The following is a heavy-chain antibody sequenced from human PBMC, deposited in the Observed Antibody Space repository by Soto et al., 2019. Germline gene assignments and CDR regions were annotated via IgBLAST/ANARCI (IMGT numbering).Heavy chain of an antibody. D-gene: IGHD6-19*01. Sequence: GGSLRLSCAASGFTFISYWMSWVRQAPGKGLEWVANIKQDGSEKYYVDSVKGRFTISRDNAKNSLYLQMNSLRAEDTAVYYCARDSVADDNYYYYYGVDVWGQGTTVTVSS. J-gene: IGHJ6*02. CDR3: ARDSVADDNYYYYYGVDV. CDR1: GFTFISYW. CDR2: IKQDGSEK. V-gene: IGHV3-7*05.